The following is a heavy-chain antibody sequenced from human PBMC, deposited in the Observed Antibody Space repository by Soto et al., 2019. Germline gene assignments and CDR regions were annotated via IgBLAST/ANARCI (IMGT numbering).Heavy chain of an antibody. CDR2: ISWNSGSI. D-gene: IGHD3-3*01. CDR3: AKDITNYDFWSGWDY. V-gene: IGHV3-9*01. Sequence: PGGSLRLSCAASGFTFDDYAMHWVRQAPGKGLEWVSGISWNSGSIGYADSVKGRFTISRDNAKNSLYLQMNSLRAEDTALYYCAKDITNYDFWSGWDYWGQGTLVTVSS. CDR1: GFTFDDYA. J-gene: IGHJ4*02.